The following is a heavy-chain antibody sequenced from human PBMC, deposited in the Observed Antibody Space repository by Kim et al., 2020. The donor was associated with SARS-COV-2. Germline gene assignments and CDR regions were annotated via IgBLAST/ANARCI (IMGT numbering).Heavy chain of an antibody. CDR3: ARGGLVADGTGDECFD. CDR2: IYSAERS. Sequence: SETLSLTCTVSGGPVSGTSDFWGWIRQPPGKGLEWIASIYSAERSYYNPSLRSRTTISVDTSKNQFSLKLYSMTAADTAIYFCARGGLVADGTGDECFD. D-gene: IGHD2-8*02. J-gene: IGHJ4*01. V-gene: IGHV4-39*07. CDR1: GGPVSGTSDF.